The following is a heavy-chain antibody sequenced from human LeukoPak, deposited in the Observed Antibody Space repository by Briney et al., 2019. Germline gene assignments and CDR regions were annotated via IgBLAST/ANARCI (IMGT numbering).Heavy chain of an antibody. CDR2: ISAYNGNT. CDR3: AREYSLWFGELLSLFEGQSDY. V-gene: IGHV1-18*01. J-gene: IGHJ4*02. Sequence: GASVKVSCKASGYSFTSNVISWVRQAPGQGLEWMGWISAYNGNTNYAQKLQGRVTMTTDTSTSTAYMELRSLRSDDTAVYYCAREYSLWFGELLSLFEGQSDYWGQGTLVTVSS. CDR1: GYSFTSNV. D-gene: IGHD3-10*01.